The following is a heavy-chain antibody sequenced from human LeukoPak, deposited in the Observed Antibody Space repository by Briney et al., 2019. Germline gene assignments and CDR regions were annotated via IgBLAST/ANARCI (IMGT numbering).Heavy chain of an antibody. D-gene: IGHD5-18*01. CDR1: GFTFGSYA. CDR3: AKDSGYTYGLSPYYFDC. J-gene: IGHJ4*02. CDR2: ITGSGVST. V-gene: IGHV3-23*01. Sequence: PGGSLRLSCAASGFTFGSYAMSWVRQAPGKGLEGVSAITGSGVSTHYADSVKGRFTISRDNSKDSLYLQMSSLRAEGTAVYYCAKDSGYTYGLSPYYFDCWGQGTLVTVSA.